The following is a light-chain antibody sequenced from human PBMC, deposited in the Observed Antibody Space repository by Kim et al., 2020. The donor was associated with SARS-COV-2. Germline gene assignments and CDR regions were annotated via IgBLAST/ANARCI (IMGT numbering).Light chain of an antibody. CDR1: QSISGW. J-gene: IGKJ2*01. CDR2: DAS. V-gene: IGKV1-5*01. Sequence: DIQMTQSPSTLSASVRDRVTITCRASQSISGWLAWYQQRPGKAPKLLIYDASSLASEVPSRFSGSGSGTEFTLTISSLQPDDFATYYCQQYNSYSYTFGQGTKLEI. CDR3: QQYNSYSYT.